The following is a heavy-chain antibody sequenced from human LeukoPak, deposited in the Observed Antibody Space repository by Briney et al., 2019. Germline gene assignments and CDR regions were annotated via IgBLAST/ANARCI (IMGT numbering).Heavy chain of an antibody. V-gene: IGHV1-46*01. CDR2: INPSGGST. Sequence: ASVKVSCKASGYTFTSYYMHWVRQAPGQGLEWMGIINPSGGSTSYAQKFQGRVTMTRDTSTSTVYMELSSLRSEDTAVYYCARYYGITIFGVVINYFDYWGQGTLVTVSS. CDR1: GYTFTSYY. CDR3: ARYYGITIFGVVINYFDY. D-gene: IGHD3-3*01. J-gene: IGHJ4*02.